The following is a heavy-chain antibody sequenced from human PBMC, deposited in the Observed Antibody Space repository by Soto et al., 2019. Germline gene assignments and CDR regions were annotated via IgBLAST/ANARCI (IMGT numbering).Heavy chain of an antibody. CDR1: GFTFSSYG. D-gene: IGHD3-10*01. J-gene: IGHJ6*03. Sequence: QVQLVESGGGVVQPGRSLRLSCAASGFTFSSYGMHWVRQAPGKGLEWVAVIWYDGSNKYYADSVKGRFTISRDNSKNTLYLQMNSLRAEDTAVYYYARVRGDSYYYYMDVWGKGTTVTVSS. CDR3: ARVRGDSYYYYMDV. CDR2: IWYDGSNK. V-gene: IGHV3-33*01.